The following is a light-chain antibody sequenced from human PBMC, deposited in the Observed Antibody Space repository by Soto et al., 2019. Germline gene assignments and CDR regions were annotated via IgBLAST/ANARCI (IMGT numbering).Light chain of an antibody. J-gene: IGKJ1*01. V-gene: IGKV1-39*01. Sequence: IQMSQSPSSRSASGRESITSSCPASQSISSYLNWYQQKPGKAPKLLIYAASSLQSGVPARFSGSGSGTDFTLTISSLQSEDFAVYYCQQYNKWPPWTFGQGTKVDIK. CDR3: QQYNKWPPWT. CDR1: QSISSY. CDR2: AAS.